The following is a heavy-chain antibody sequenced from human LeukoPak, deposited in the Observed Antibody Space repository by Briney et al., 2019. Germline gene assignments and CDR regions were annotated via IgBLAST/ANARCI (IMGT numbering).Heavy chain of an antibody. CDR2: LSKSGNT. CDR1: RRSISSYY. Sequence: SETLSLTCTVPRRSISSYYWSWIRMPPGKGLEWIGSLSKSGNTNYSPSLKSRVTVFGDTSKNQFFLKLSSVTAGDTAMYYCARARYVNSFYAFDIWGQGTLVTVSS. V-gene: IGHV4-59*01. D-gene: IGHD3-9*01. J-gene: IGHJ3*02. CDR3: ARARYVNSFYAFDI.